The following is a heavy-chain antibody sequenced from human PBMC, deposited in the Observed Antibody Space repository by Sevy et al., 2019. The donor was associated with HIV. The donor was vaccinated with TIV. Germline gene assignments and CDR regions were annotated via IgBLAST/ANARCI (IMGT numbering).Heavy chain of an antibody. CDR2: ISATGGST. J-gene: IGHJ4*02. CDR3: AKTHQNLPFHPHYFDY. CDR1: GFTLGSYT. V-gene: IGHV3-23*01. D-gene: IGHD2-21*02. Sequence: GGSLRLSCAASGFTLGSYTMNWVRQAPGKGLEWDASISATGGSTYYADSVKGRFTISRDVSKGILYLQMNSLTAEDTAIFYCAKTHQNLPFHPHYFDYWGQGTLVTVSS.